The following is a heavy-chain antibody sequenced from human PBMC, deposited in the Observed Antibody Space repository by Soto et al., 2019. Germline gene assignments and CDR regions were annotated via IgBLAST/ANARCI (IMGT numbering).Heavy chain of an antibody. CDR1: GYSFTSYW. V-gene: IGHV5-51*01. CDR3: ARLLNVPAAMISWFDP. J-gene: IGHJ5*02. Sequence: GESLKISCKGSGYSFTSYWIGWVRQMPGKGLEWMGIIYPGDSDTRYSPSFQGQVTISADKSISTAYLQWSSLKASDTAMYYCARLLNVPAAMISWFDPWGQGTLVTVSS. CDR2: IYPGDSDT. D-gene: IGHD2-2*01.